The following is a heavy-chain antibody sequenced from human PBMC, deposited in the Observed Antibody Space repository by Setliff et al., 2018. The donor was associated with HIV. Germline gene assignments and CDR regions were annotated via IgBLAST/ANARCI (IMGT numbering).Heavy chain of an antibody. J-gene: IGHJ6*03. CDR3: ARDGPLEGSYRYYYYYMDV. Sequence: SETLSLTCTVSGGSISSHYWSWIRQPPGKGLEWIGYIYSSGSTNYNPSLKSRVTISVDTSKNQFSLKLSSVTAADTAVYYCARDGPLEGSYRYYYYYMDVWGKGTTVTVSS. CDR2: IYSSGST. CDR1: GGSISSHY. V-gene: IGHV4-59*11. D-gene: IGHD3-10*01.